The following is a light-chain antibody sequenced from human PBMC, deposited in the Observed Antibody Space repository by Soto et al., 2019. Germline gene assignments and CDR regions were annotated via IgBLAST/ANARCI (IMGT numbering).Light chain of an antibody. CDR2: DVT. J-gene: IGLJ2*01. Sequence: QSALTQPASVSGSPGQSITISCTGTSSDIGAYNYVSWYQQHPGKAPKLVIYDVTNRPSGVFNRFSASKSGNTASMTISGLQAEDEADYYCSSYTSSNTPVFGGGTQLTVL. V-gene: IGLV2-14*03. CDR3: SSYTSSNTPV. CDR1: SSDIGAYNY.